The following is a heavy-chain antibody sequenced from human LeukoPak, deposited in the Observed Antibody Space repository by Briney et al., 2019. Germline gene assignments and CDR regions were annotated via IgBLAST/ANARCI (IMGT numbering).Heavy chain of an antibody. Sequence: SETLSLTCTVSGASVSSASYWTWIRQPPGKGVEWIAHIYNGVNTNYNPSLKSRVTISVDTSKNQFSLRLNSVTAADTAVYYCARSRAFNSGAFDPWGQGSLVTVSS. CDR3: ARSRAFNSGAFDP. J-gene: IGHJ5*02. CDR2: IYNGVNT. CDR1: GASVSSASY. D-gene: IGHD1-26*01. V-gene: IGHV4-61*01.